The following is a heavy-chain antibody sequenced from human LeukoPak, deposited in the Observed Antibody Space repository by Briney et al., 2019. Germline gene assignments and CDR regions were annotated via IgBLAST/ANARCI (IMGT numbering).Heavy chain of an antibody. J-gene: IGHJ5*02. D-gene: IGHD6-6*01. CDR1: GFTVSSNY. V-gene: IGHV3-66*01. CDR2: IYSGGGT. CDR3: ASSVGDSRSSNWFDP. Sequence: GGSLRLSCAASGFTVSSNYMTWVRQAPGKGLEWVSVIYSGGGTYYSDSVKGRFIISRDNSKNTLYLQMNSLRAEDTAVYYCASSVGDSRSSNWFDPWGQGTLVTVSS.